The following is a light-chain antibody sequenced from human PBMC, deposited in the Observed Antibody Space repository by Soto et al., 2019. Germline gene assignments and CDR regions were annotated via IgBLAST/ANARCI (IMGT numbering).Light chain of an antibody. J-gene: IGKJ1*01. Sequence: EIVMTQSPATRSVSRGERATLXXRASQSVSINLAWYQQKPGQVPRXLIYGASTRANGIPARFSGSGVGTDFTLTISRLEPEDFAVYYCQQYGSSPSTFGQGTKVDIK. CDR2: GAS. V-gene: IGKV3-15*01. CDR3: QQYGSSPST. CDR1: QSVSIN.